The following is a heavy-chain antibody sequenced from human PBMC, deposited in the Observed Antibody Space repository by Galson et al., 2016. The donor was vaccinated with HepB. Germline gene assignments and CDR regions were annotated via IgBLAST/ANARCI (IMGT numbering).Heavy chain of an antibody. J-gene: IGHJ2*01. CDR1: GFTFSSYS. D-gene: IGHD3-3*01. CDR3: ARDGTIFGVDPWYFDL. Sequence: SLRLSCAPSGFTFSSYSMSWVRQAPGKGLEWISYISTRSTYIHYADSVKGRFTISRDNAKNSLYLQMNNLIAEDTAVYYCARDGTIFGVDPWYFDLWGRGTLVTVSS. V-gene: IGHV3-21*01. CDR2: ISTRSTYI.